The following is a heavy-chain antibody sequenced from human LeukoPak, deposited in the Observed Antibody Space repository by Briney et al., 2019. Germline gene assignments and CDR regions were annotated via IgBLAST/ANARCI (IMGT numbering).Heavy chain of an antibody. CDR1: GFTFNRYG. CDR3: AKGGSYGPIDYSDY. Sequence: GGSLTLSCAASGFTFNRYGMHSVRQAPGNGLEWVAVIWYDGSDKYYADSVKGRFTISRDNSKNTLYLQMNSLRAEDTAVYYCAKGGSYGPIDYSDYWGQGTLVTVSS. V-gene: IGHV3-33*06. D-gene: IGHD5-18*01. CDR2: IWYDGSDK. J-gene: IGHJ4*02.